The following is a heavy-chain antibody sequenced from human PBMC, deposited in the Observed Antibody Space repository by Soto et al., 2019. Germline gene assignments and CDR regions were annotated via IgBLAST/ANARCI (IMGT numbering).Heavy chain of an antibody. Sequence: QVQLVQSGAEVKKPGSSVKVSCKASGGTFSSYAISWVRQAPGQGLEWMGGIIPISDTTNYAQKFQGRVTITADESTSTVCMELSSLRSEDTAVYYCARSQGSSTSLEIYYYYYYGMDVWGQGTTVTVSS. D-gene: IGHD2-2*01. CDR2: IIPISDTT. CDR1: GGTFSSYA. CDR3: ARSQGSSTSLEIYYYYYYGMDV. V-gene: IGHV1-69*01. J-gene: IGHJ6*02.